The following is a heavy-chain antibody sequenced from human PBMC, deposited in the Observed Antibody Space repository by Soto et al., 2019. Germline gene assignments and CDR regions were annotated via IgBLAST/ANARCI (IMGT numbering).Heavy chain of an antibody. CDR2: ISGSGGST. V-gene: IGHV3-23*01. CDR1: GFTFSSYA. Sequence: PGGSLRLSCAASGFTFSSYAMSWVRQAPGKGLEWVSAISGSGGSTYYADSVKGRFTISRDNSKNTPYLQMNSLRAEDTAVYYCAKKGPRYGSGPYLYYYYGMDVWGQGTTVTVSS. CDR3: AKKGPRYGSGPYLYYYYGMDV. D-gene: IGHD3-10*01. J-gene: IGHJ6*02.